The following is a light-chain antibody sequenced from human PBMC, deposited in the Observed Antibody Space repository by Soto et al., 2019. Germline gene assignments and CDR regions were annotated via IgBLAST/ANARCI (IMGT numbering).Light chain of an antibody. CDR1: SSDVGGYNY. CDR3: SSYTSSSTPV. J-gene: IGLJ2*01. V-gene: IGLV2-14*01. Sequence: QSALTQPASVSGSPGQSITISCTGTSSDVGGYNYVSWYHQHPGKAPKLMIYDVSNRPSGVSNRFSGSKSGNTASLTISGLQAEDEADYCCSSYTSSSTPVFGGGTKLTVL. CDR2: DVS.